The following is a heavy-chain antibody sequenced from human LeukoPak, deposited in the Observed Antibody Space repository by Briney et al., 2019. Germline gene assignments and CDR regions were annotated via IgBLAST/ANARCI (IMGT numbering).Heavy chain of an antibody. CDR2: IYTSGST. J-gene: IGHJ4*02. D-gene: IGHD1-26*01. CDR1: GGSISSGSYY. V-gene: IGHV4-61*02. CDR3: ARSSPVGATFYFDY. Sequence: SETLSLTCTVSGGSISSGSYYWSWIRQPAGKGLEWIGRIYTSGSTNYNPSPKSRVTISVDTSKNQFSLKLSSVTAADTAVYYCARSSPVGATFYFDYWGQGTLVTVAS.